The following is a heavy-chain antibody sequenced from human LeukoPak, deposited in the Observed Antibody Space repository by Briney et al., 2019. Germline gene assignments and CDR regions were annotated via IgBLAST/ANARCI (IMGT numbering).Heavy chain of an antibody. Sequence: SETLSLTCAVSGGSISSGGYSWSWIRQPPGKGLEWIGYIYHSGSTYYNPSLKSRVTISVDRSKHQLSLKLSSVTAADTAVYYCARITLDEAYFDYWGQGTLVTVSS. V-gene: IGHV4-30-2*01. D-gene: IGHD3-10*01. J-gene: IGHJ4*02. CDR2: IYHSGST. CDR1: GGSISSGGYS. CDR3: ARITLDEAYFDY.